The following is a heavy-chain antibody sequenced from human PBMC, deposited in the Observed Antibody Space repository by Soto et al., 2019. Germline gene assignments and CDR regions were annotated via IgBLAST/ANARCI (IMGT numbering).Heavy chain of an antibody. CDR1: VYSISSGSY. CDR2: IYHGVTT. D-gene: IGHD6-19*01. V-gene: IGHV4-38-2*02. CDR3: ARVHVMVVAGSTFDY. J-gene: IGHJ4*01. Sequence: PSETLSLTGTVSVYSISSGSYWACIRQPPGKGPEWIASIYHGVTTFYNPSLKSRITISVDTSNNQFSLKLTSVTAADTAVYYCARVHVMVVAGSTFDYWGHGTLVTVS.